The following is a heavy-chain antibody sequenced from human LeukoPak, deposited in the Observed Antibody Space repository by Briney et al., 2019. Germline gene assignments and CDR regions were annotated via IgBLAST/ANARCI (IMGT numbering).Heavy chain of an antibody. CDR3: ARGSLPDS. Sequence: GGSLRLSCAASGLIFPDYAMFWVRQAPGKGLEWVAIISHDGINKYYTDSVKGRFTISKDNSKNTLYLQMDSLTIEDTAMYYCARGSLPDSWGQGTLVSVSS. CDR1: GLIFPDYA. J-gene: IGHJ4*02. CDR2: ISHDGINK. V-gene: IGHV3-30-3*01. D-gene: IGHD3-10*01.